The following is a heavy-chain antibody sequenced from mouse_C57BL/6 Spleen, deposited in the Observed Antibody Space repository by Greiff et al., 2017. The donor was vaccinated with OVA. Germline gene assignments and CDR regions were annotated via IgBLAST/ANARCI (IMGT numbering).Heavy chain of an antibody. CDR1: GYTFTSYW. Sequence: QVQLQQPGAELVKPGASVKLSCKASGYTFTSYWMQWVKQRPGQGLEWIGEIDPSDSYTNYNQKFKGKATLTVDTSSSTAYMQLSSLTSEDSAVYDCARSALYGRGYCDYWSQGTTLTVSS. CDR3: ARSALYGRGYCDY. CDR2: IDPSDSYT. J-gene: IGHJ2*01. V-gene: IGHV1-50*01. D-gene: IGHD1-1*01.